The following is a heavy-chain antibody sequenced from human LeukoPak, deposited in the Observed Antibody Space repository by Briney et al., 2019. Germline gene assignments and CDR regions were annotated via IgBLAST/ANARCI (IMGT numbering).Heavy chain of an antibody. CDR1: GFTFSSYA. J-gene: IGHJ4*02. Sequence: GGSLRLSCAASGFTFSSYAMHWVRQAPGKGLEWVAVISYGGSQIYYADSVKGRFTISRDNAKNTLYLQMNSLRAEDTAVYYCARVGGYCSSTSCSPGEYYFDYWGQGTLVTVSS. CDR3: ARVGGYCSSTSCSPGEYYFDY. D-gene: IGHD2-2*01. V-gene: IGHV3-30-3*01. CDR2: ISYGGSQI.